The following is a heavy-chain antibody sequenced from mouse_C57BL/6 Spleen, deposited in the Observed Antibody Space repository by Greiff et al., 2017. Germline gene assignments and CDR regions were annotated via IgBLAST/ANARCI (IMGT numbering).Heavy chain of an antibody. CDR3: TRKVDSEWVFAY. CDR2: INPNNGNT. Sequence: VQLQQSGPELVKPGASVKMSCKASGYTFTDYNMHWVKQSHGQSLEWIGYINPNNGNTTYNQKFKGKATLTVNKSSSTAYMELRSLTSEDSAVYYCTRKVDSEWVFAYWGQGTLVTVSA. CDR1: GYTFTDYN. D-gene: IGHD1-3*01. V-gene: IGHV1-22*01. J-gene: IGHJ3*01.